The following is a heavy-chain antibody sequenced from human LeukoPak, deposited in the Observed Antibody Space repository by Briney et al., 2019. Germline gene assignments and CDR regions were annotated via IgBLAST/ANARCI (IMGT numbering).Heavy chain of an antibody. J-gene: IGHJ4*02. CDR2: INPNSGGT. D-gene: IGHD1-26*01. CDR3: ARLKYSGSYVDLDY. Sequence: ASVKVSCKASGYTFTGYYMYWVRQAPGQGLEWMGWINPNSGGTNYAQKFQGRVTMTRDTSTSTAYMELSRLRSDDTAVYYCARLKYSGSYVDLDYWGQGTLVTVSS. V-gene: IGHV1-2*02. CDR1: GYTFTGYY.